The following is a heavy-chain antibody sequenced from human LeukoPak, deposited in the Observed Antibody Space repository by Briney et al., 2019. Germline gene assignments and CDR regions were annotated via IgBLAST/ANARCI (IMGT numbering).Heavy chain of an antibody. V-gene: IGHV3-21*01. Sequence: GGSLRLSCAASGFPFSSFSMNWVRQAPGKGLEWVSSISSSSSYIYYADSVKGRFTIPRDNAKNSLYLQMNSLRAEDTAVYYCARDRGSSQLDYWGQGTLVTVSS. CDR3: ARDRGSSQLDY. D-gene: IGHD6-13*01. CDR1: GFPFSSFS. CDR2: ISSSSSYI. J-gene: IGHJ4*02.